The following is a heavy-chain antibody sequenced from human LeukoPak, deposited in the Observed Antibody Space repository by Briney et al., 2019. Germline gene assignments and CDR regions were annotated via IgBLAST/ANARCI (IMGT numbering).Heavy chain of an antibody. D-gene: IGHD5-24*01. V-gene: IGHV3-9*01. CDR2: ISWNSGAI. J-gene: IGHJ3*02. CDR1: GFNFDDSA. CDR3: ARRGIDFCGDNWKGAFDI. Sequence: GRSLRLSCAASGFNFDDSAMHWVRQAPGKGLEWVSGISWNSGAIVYADSVRGRFTISRDNAKNSLYLQMNGLRAEDSALYYCARRGIDFCGDNWKGAFDIWGQGTMVTVSS.